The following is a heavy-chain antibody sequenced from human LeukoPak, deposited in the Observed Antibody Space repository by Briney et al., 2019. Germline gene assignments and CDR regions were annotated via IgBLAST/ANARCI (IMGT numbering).Heavy chain of an antibody. CDR2: IYHSGST. CDR3: ATGYSSTWYYFDY. J-gene: IGHJ4*02. D-gene: IGHD6-13*01. CDR1: GDSISSYY. V-gene: IGHV4-59*01. Sequence: SETLSLTCTVSGDSISSYYWSWIRQPPGKGLEWIGYIYHSGSTNYNPSLKSRVTISADTSKDQFSLKLASVTAADTAVYYCATGYSSTWYYFDYWGQGTLFTVSS.